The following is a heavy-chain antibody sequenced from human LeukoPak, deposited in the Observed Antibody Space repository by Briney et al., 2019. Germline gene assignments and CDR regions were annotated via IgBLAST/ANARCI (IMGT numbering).Heavy chain of an antibody. D-gene: IGHD1-26*01. J-gene: IGHJ4*02. CDR2: INSDGSIT. Sequence: PGGSLRLSCAASGFSFSTYAMSWVRQAPGKGLVWVSRINSDGSITSYADSVEGRFTISRDNAKNTLYLQMNSLRAEDTAVYYCARGRVGPTLFDYWGQGTLVTVSS. CDR3: ARGRVGPTLFDY. CDR1: GFSFSTYA. V-gene: IGHV3-74*01.